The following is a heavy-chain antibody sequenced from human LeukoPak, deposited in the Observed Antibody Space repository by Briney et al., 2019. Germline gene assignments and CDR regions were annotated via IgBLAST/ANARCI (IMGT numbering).Heavy chain of an antibody. CDR1: GFTFSSYW. CDR2: IKQDGSGT. D-gene: IGHD6-13*01. Sequence: GGSLRLSCAASGFTFSSYWMHWVRQAPGKGLEWVASIKQDGSGTYYVDSVKGRFTISRDNAKNSLYLQMNSLRAEDAAVYYCARGRPAAGQSFFDYWGQGTLVTVSS. V-gene: IGHV3-7*01. J-gene: IGHJ4*02. CDR3: ARGRPAAGQSFFDY.